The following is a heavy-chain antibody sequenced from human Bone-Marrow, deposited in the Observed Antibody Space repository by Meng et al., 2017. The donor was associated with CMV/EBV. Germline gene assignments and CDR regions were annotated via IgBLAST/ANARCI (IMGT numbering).Heavy chain of an antibody. D-gene: IGHD3-9*01. V-gene: IGHV3-23*03. CDR2: IYSSGSST. J-gene: IGHJ4*02. CDR1: GFTFSSYS. CDR3: ARDNDWGPDY. Sequence: GESLKISCAASGFTFSSYSMSWVRQAPGKGLEWVSVIYSSGSSTSYADSVKGRFTISRDNSKNTLFLQMNSLRAGDTAVYYCARDNDWGPDYWGQGTLVTVSS.